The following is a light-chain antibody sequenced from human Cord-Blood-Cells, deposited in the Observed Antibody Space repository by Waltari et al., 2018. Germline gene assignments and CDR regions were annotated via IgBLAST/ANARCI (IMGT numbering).Light chain of an antibody. J-gene: IGKJ2*01. CDR1: QSISSR. CDR3: QQYNSYSPYT. CDR2: DAS. Sequence: DIQMTQSPSTLSASVGDRVTITYQASQSISSRLAWYQQKPGKAPMLLIYDASSLESEVPSRFSGGGSGTEFALTISRLQPDDFATYYCQQYNSYSPYTFGQGSKLEIK. V-gene: IGKV1-5*01.